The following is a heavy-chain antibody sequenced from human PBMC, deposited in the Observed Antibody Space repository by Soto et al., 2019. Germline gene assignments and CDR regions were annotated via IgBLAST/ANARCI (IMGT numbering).Heavy chain of an antibody. CDR3: GGYSGDGIWS. V-gene: IGHV3-64*01. J-gene: IGHJ5*02. Sequence: EVQLVESGGGLVQPGGSLRLSCAASAFTFSSYSMHWVRQAPGKGLEYVSAISSNGGTTSYANSVKGRFTISRDNSKNMLYLQMGSLRAEDMAVYYCGGYSGDGIWSWGQGTLVTVSS. CDR1: AFTFSSYS. D-gene: IGHD1-26*01. CDR2: ISSNGGTT.